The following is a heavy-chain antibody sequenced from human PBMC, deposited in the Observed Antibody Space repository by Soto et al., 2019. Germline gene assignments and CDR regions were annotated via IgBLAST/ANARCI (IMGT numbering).Heavy chain of an antibody. V-gene: IGHV4-28*01. D-gene: IGHD3-22*01. CDR1: GYSISSSNW. CDR3: ARSAVAITSVGYFDY. CDR2: IYYSGST. Sequence: QVQLQESGPGLVKPSDTLSLTCAVSGYSISSSNWWGWLRQPPGKGLEWIGYIYYSGSTYYNPSLKSRVTMPVDPSKNQSALKLSSVTAVDTAVYYCARSAVAITSVGYFDYWGQGTLVTVSS. J-gene: IGHJ4*02.